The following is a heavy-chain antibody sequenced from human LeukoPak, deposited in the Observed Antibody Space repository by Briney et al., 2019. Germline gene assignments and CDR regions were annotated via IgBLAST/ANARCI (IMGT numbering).Heavy chain of an antibody. CDR1: GFTFSSSW. CDR2: IKQDGSDK. D-gene: IGHD3-10*01. Sequence: GGSPRLSCAASGFTFSSSWMSWVRQAPGKGLEWVAHIKQDGSDKYYVDSVKGRFTISRDNAKNSLYLQMNSLRADDTAMYYCARHSSGGYYTYWGQGTLVTVSS. V-gene: IGHV3-7*01. CDR3: ARHSSGGYYTY. J-gene: IGHJ4*02.